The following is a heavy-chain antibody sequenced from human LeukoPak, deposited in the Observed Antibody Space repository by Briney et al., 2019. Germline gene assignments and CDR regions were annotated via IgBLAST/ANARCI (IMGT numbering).Heavy chain of an antibody. CDR1: GYTFTSYY. CDR2: INPSGGST. V-gene: IGHV1-46*01. J-gene: IGHJ3*02. D-gene: IGHD3/OR15-3a*01. CDR3: ARPQRGKQMSWTKFDAFDI. Sequence: ASVKVSCKASGYTFTSYYMHWVRQAPGQGLEWMGIINPSGGSTSYAQKFQGRVTMTRDTSTSTVYMELSSLRSEDTAVYYCARPQRGKQMSWTKFDAFDIWGQGTMVTVSS.